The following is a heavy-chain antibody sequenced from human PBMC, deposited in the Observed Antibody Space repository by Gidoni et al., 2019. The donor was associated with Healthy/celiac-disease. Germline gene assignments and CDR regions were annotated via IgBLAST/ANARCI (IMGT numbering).Heavy chain of an antibody. Sequence: QVQLVQSGAEVKKPGSSVKVSCKASGGTFSSYAISWVRQDPGQGLEWMGRILPILGIANYAQKFQGRVTITADKSTSTAYMELSSLRSEDTAVYYCARDVSYDFWSGKIYGMDVWGQGTTVTVSS. CDR2: ILPILGIA. D-gene: IGHD3-3*01. CDR3: ARDVSYDFWSGKIYGMDV. J-gene: IGHJ6*02. CDR1: GGTFSSYA. V-gene: IGHV1-69*09.